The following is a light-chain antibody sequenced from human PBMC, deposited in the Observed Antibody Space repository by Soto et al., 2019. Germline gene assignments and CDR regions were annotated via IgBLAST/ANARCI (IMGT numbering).Light chain of an antibody. CDR1: QDINNY. J-gene: IGKJ4*01. V-gene: IGKV1-33*01. CDR2: DAS. CDR3: QQYDNLPLT. Sequence: DIQMTQSPSSLSASAGDRVTITCQASQDINNYLNWYQQKSGKAPKLLIYDASDLETGVPSRFSGSGSGTDFTFTISSLQPEDIATYYCQQYDNLPLTFGGGTKVDIK.